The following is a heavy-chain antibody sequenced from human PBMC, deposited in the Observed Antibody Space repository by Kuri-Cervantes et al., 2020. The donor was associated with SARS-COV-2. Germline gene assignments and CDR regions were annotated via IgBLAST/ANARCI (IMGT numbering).Heavy chain of an antibody. Sequence: GGSLRLSCAASGFTFSTYAMHWVRQAPGKGLEWVAVISYDGSIKYYADSVKGRFTISRDNSKNTLYLQMYSLRDEDTAVYYCATTYCSRINCPDYYYGVDVWGQGTTVTGSS. CDR1: GFTFSTYA. J-gene: IGHJ6*02. CDR2: ISYDGSIK. V-gene: IGHV3-30-3*01. CDR3: ATTYCSRINCPDYYYGVDV. D-gene: IGHD2-2*01.